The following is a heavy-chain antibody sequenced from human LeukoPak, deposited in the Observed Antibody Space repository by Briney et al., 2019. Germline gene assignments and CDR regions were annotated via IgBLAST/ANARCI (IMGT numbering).Heavy chain of an antibody. V-gene: IGHV1-2*02. J-gene: IGHJ6*02. Sequence: ASVKVSCKASGYTFTGYYMHWVRQAPGQGGEWMGWINPNSGGTNYAQNFQGRATMTRDTSISSAYMELSRLRSDDTAVYFCARATLTMDVWGQGTTVTVSS. CDR1: GYTFTGYY. CDR2: INPNSGGT. CDR3: ARATLTMDV.